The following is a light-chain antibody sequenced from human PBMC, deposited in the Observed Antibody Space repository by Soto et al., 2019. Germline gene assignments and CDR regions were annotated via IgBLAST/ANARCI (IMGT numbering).Light chain of an antibody. J-gene: IGLJ2*01. CDR2: DVN. V-gene: IGLV2-14*03. CDR1: SSDIGTYHY. CDR3: SSYTDSSTVI. Sequence: QSALTQPASVSGSPGQLITISCTGTSSDIGTYHYVSWYQQYPGKAPKLIIFDVNSRPSGVSERFLGSKSGNTASLAVSGLQAEDEADYYCSSYTDSSTVIFGGGTKLTVL.